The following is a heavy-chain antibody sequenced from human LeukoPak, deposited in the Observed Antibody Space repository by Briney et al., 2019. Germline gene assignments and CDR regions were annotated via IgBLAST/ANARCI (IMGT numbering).Heavy chain of an antibody. V-gene: IGHV1-3*01. CDR3: ASSSGWYFNYYYGMDV. CDR1: GYTFTSYA. J-gene: IGHJ6*02. Sequence: ASVKVSCKASGYTFTSYAMHWVRQAPGQRLEWMGWINAGNGNTKYSQKFQGRVTITRDTSASTAYMELSSLRSEDTAVYYCASSSGWYFNYYYGMDVWGQGTTVTVSS. CDR2: INAGNGNT. D-gene: IGHD6-19*01.